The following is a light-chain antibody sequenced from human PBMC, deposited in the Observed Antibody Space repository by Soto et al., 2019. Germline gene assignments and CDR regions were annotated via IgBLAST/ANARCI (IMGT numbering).Light chain of an antibody. CDR2: GAS. CDR1: QSVRSSY. V-gene: IGKV3-20*01. J-gene: IGKJ1*01. Sequence: ETVLTQSPGTLSLTPGERVTLSCRASQSVRSSYLAWYQQKPGQAPRLLIYGASGRATGIPDRVRASGSGTDFTLTISRLEPEDFAVYYCQQYGNPPQTFGQGTKVEIK. CDR3: QQYGNPPQT.